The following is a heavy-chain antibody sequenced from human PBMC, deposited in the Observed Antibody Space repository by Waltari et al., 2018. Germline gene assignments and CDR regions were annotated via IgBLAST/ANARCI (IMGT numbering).Heavy chain of an antibody. Sequence: EVQLVESGGGLIPPGGSLRLSCAASGFTVSSNYMSWVRQAPGKGLERVSVIYSGGSTYYADSVKGRFTISRDNSKNTLFLQTNSLRAEDTAVYYCARGGSSSWYHFDYWGQGTLVTVSS. CDR1: GFTVSSNY. CDR3: ARGGSSSWYHFDY. V-gene: IGHV3-53*01. CDR2: IYSGGST. D-gene: IGHD6-13*01. J-gene: IGHJ4*02.